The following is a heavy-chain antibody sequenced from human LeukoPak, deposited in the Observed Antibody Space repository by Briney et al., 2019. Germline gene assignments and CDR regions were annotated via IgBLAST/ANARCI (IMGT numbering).Heavy chain of an antibody. J-gene: IGHJ4*02. D-gene: IGHD1-26*01. CDR2: IYRSGST. V-gene: IGHV4-38-2*01. CDR3: ARHLWELWGRYFDY. Sequence: KPSETLSLTCAVSGYSISSGYYWGWIRQPPGKGLEWIGSIYRSGSTYYNPSLKSRVTISVDTSKNQFSLKLSSVTAADTAVYYCARHLWELWGRYFDYWGQGTLVTVSS. CDR1: GYSISSGYY.